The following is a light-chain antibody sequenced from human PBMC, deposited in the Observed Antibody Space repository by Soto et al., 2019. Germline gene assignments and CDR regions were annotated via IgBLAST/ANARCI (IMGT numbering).Light chain of an antibody. CDR2: WAS. CDR3: HQYYTVPYT. J-gene: IGKJ2*01. Sequence: DIVMTQSPDSLAVSLGERATINCKSSQSVFYTSNNKNDLSWYQQRPGQPPKQLIYWASTRESGVPDRFSGSGSETDFTLTISSLQSEDAAVYYCHQYYTVPYTFGQGTKLEI. V-gene: IGKV4-1*01. CDR1: QSVFYTSNNKND.